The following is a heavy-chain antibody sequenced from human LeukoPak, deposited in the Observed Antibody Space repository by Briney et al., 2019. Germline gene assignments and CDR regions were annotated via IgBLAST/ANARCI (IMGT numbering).Heavy chain of an antibody. CDR1: GFTFSSYS. Sequence: GGSLRLSCTAPGFTFSSYSMNWVRQAPGKGLEWVSSISSSSYIYYADSVKGRFTISRDNAKNSLYLQMNSLRAEDTAVYYCASPHGGNPPDAFDIWGQGTMVTVSS. V-gene: IGHV3-21*01. CDR3: ASPHGGNPPDAFDI. J-gene: IGHJ3*02. CDR2: ISSSSYI. D-gene: IGHD4-23*01.